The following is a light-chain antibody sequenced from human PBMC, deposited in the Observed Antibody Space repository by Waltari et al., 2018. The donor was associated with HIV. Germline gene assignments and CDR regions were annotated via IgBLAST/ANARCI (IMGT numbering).Light chain of an antibody. Sequence: QSALTQPRSVSGTPGQSVTISCPATSSDVGGYNSVTWYQQHPAKAPKLMTYDVSKRRSGVPDRVSGSKTGNTAALTSFGLQAEDEAYYYCCSYAGSYDFYVFGTGNKDTV. CDR2: DVS. CDR3: CSYAGSYDFYV. CDR1: SSDVGGYNS. J-gene: IGLJ1*01. V-gene: IGLV2-11*01.